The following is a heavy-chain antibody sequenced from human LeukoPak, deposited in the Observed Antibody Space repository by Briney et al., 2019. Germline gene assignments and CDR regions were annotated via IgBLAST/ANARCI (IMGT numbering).Heavy chain of an antibody. Sequence: ASVKVSCKASGYTFTSYGISWVRQAPGQGLEWMGWISAYNGNTNYAQKLQGRVTMTTDTSTSTAYMELSSLRSEDTAVYYCAREPIVVPAAMYFDYWGQGTLVTVSS. D-gene: IGHD2-2*01. CDR3: AREPIVVPAAMYFDY. CDR2: ISAYNGNT. J-gene: IGHJ4*02. V-gene: IGHV1-18*01. CDR1: GYTFTSYG.